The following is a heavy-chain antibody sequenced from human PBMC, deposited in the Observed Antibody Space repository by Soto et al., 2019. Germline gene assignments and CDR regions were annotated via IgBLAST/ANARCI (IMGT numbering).Heavy chain of an antibody. D-gene: IGHD6-13*01. Sequence: GGSLRLSCAASGFTFSSYGMHWVRQAPGKGLEWVAVISYDGSNKYYADSVKGRFTISRDNSKNTLYLQMNSLRAEDTAVYYCAKDFAAAGTGCYYYYGMDVWGQGTTVTVSS. CDR3: AKDFAAAGTGCYYYYGMDV. V-gene: IGHV3-30*18. CDR2: ISYDGSNK. CDR1: GFTFSSYG. J-gene: IGHJ6*02.